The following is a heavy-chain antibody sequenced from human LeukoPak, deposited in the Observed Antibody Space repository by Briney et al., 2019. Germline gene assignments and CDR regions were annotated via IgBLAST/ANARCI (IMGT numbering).Heavy chain of an antibody. V-gene: IGHV3-23*01. CDR1: GFSFSRYD. D-gene: IGHD5-18*01. CDR3: AKDQGIQLWLKYFQH. Sequence: PGGSLRLSCAASGFSFSRYDMSWVRQAPGKGLEWVSAISGSGGTTLYADSVKGRFTISRDNSKSTLYLQMNSLRAEDTAVYYCAKDQGIQLWLKYFQHWGQGTLVTVSS. CDR2: ISGSGGTT. J-gene: IGHJ1*01.